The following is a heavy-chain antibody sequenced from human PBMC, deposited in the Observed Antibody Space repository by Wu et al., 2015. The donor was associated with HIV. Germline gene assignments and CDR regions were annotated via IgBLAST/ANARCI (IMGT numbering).Heavy chain of an antibody. V-gene: IGHV1-69*13. CDR2: IIPVFNKQ. D-gene: IGHD1-1*01. CDR1: GDTFTKYA. J-gene: IGHJ5*02. Sequence: QVQLVQSGAEVKKPGSSVKVSCKALGDTFTKYAISWVRQAPGQGLEWMGRIIPVFNKQNYAQRFQDRVTITADESTSTAYMELSSLTSEDTAIYYCAVLYNLPPVMTILDTWGQGTLVTVSS. CDR3: AVLYNLPPVMTILDT.